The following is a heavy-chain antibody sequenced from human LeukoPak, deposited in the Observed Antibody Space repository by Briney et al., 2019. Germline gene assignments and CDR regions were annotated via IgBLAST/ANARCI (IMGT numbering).Heavy chain of an antibody. D-gene: IGHD5-12*01. CDR1: GDSISTYY. V-gene: IGHV4-59*08. CDR3: ARSPRVATILGPAYVFDL. Sequence: SETLSLTCTVSGDSISTYYWSWIRQPPGKGLEWIGYIYYRVTSDYNPSLKSRVTMSVDMSTRQISLNLSSVIATDTAVYYCARSPRVATILGPAYVFDLWGQGTLVPVSS. CDR2: IYYRVTS. J-gene: IGHJ3*01.